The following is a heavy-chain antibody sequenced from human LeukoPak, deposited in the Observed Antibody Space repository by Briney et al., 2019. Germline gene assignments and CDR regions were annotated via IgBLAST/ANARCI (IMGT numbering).Heavy chain of an antibody. V-gene: IGHV3-21*01. Sequence: PGGSLRLSCEASGVTFRSYSMNWVRQAPGKGLEWVTSISSTRGSIYYSDSVKGRFTISRDNAKNSLDLQMNSLRAEDTAVYYCSSIAGRRAFDYWGQGTLVTVSS. CDR1: GVTFRSYS. J-gene: IGHJ4*02. D-gene: IGHD6-6*01. CDR3: SSIAGRRAFDY. CDR2: ISSTRGSI.